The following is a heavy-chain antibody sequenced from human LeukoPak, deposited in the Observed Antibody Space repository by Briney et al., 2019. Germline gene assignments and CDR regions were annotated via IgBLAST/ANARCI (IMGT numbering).Heavy chain of an antibody. CDR1: GGSISSSSYY. J-gene: IGHJ6*03. CDR3: ARFQPSGDSHYYYYYMDV. Sequence: SETLSLTCTVSGGSISSSSYYWGWIRQPPGKGLEWIGSIYYSGSTYYNPSLKSRVTISVDTSKNQFSLKLSSVTAADTAVYYCARFQPSGDSHYYYYYMDVWGKGTTVTVSS. V-gene: IGHV4-39*07. D-gene: IGHD4-17*01. CDR2: IYYSGST.